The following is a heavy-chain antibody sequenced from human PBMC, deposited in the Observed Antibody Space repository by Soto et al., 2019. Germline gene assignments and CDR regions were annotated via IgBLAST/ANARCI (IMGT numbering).Heavy chain of an antibody. CDR3: ARGWYQLPEFDY. CDR2: IWYDGSNK. D-gene: IGHD2-2*01. Sequence: QVQLVESGGGVVQPGRSLRLSCAASGFTFSSYGMHWVRQAPGKGLEWVAVIWYDGSNKYYADSVKGRFTISRDKSKNTLYLQMNSLRAEDTAVYYCARGWYQLPEFDYWGQGTLVTVSS. CDR1: GFTFSSYG. V-gene: IGHV3-33*01. J-gene: IGHJ4*02.